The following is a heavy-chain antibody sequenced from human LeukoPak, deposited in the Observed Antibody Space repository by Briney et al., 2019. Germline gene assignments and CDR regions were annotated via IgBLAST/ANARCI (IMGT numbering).Heavy chain of an antibody. V-gene: IGHV4-4*02. CDR2: IYHSGST. J-gene: IGHJ6*03. Sequence: SETLSLTCAVSGGSISSSNWWNWVRQPPGKGLEWIGQIYHSGSTNYNPSLKTRVTISVDKSKSQFSLNLTSVTAADTAVYYCARAPHQIAAAGPKIYYYYMDVWGKGTTVTVSS. CDR1: GGSISSSNW. CDR3: ARAPHQIAAAGPKIYYYYMDV. D-gene: IGHD6-13*01.